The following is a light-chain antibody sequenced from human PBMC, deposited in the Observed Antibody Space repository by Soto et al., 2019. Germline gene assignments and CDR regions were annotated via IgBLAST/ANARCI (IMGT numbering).Light chain of an antibody. CDR3: QHYQSGHPIT. CDR1: QSVSSSY. V-gene: IGKV3-20*01. J-gene: IGKJ5*01. Sequence: EIELTQSPGTLSLSPGERATLSCRASQSVSSSYLAWYQQKPGQAPRLLIYGASSRATGIPDRFSGSGSGTDFTLTISDVQPEDFALYYCQHYQSGHPITFGQGTRLE. CDR2: GAS.